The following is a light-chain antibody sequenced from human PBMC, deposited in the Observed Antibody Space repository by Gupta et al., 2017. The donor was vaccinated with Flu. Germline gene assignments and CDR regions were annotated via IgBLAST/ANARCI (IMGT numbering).Light chain of an antibody. CDR3: QQYNNWPLT. CDR2: GAS. J-gene: IGKJ4*01. V-gene: IGKV3-15*01. Sequence: EIVMTQSPATLSVSPGERATLSCRASQSLSSNLAWYQQKPGQGPSLLIYGASTRATGIPARFSGSGSGTEFTLTISSLQSEDFAVYYCQQYNNWPLTLGGGTKVEIK. CDR1: QSLSSN.